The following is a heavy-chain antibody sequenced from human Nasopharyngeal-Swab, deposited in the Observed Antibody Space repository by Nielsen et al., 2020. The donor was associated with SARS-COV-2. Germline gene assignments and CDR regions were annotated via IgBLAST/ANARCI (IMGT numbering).Heavy chain of an antibody. CDR3: ARHLFPRGDYYGMDV. CDR2: IYPGDSDT. D-gene: IGHD2-15*01. CDR1: GYSFTAYW. V-gene: IGHV5-51*01. Sequence: KVSCKGSGYSFTAYWIGWVRQVPGKGLEWMGIIYPGDSDTRYSPSFQGQVTISADKSISTAYLQWSSLKASDTAIYYCARHLFPRGDYYGMDVWGQGTTVTVSS. J-gene: IGHJ6*02.